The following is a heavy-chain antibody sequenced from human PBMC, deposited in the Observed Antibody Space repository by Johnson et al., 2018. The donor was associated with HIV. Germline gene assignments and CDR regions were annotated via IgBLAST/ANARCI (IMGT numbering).Heavy chain of an antibody. V-gene: IGHV3-30-3*01. Sequence: QVQLVESGGGLIQPGGSLRLSCAASGITFSNAWMSWVRQAPGKGLEWVAVISHDGSNKYYADSVKGRFTISRDNSKNTLYLQMDSLRDEDMAVYYCARGALGSFDIWGQGTMVTVSA. CDR3: ARGALGSFDI. J-gene: IGHJ3*02. D-gene: IGHD3-10*01. CDR2: ISHDGSNK. CDR1: GITFSNAW.